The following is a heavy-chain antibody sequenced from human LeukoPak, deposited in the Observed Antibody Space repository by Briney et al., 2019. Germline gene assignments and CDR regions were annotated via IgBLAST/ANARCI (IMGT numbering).Heavy chain of an antibody. CDR1: GYTFTNYD. V-gene: IGHV1-8*02. D-gene: IGHD6-19*01. CDR2: VNPNSHNT. J-gene: IGHJ4*02. CDR3: AITLAGQKMTPIEY. Sequence: ASVKVSCKASGYTFTNYDINWVRQATGQGPEWMGWVNPNSHNTGYAQRFQGRVTMTTNTPITTAYMELTNLRFEDTAVYFCAITLAGQKMTPIEYWGQGTLVTVSS.